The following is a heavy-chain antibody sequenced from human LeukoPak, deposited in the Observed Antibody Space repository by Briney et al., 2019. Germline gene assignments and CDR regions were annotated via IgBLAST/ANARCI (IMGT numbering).Heavy chain of an antibody. CDR1: GFTFSSYS. J-gene: IGHJ4*02. D-gene: IGHD3-10*01. V-gene: IGHV3-21*01. Sequence: PGGSLRLSCADSGFTFSSYSMNWVRQAPGKGLEWVSSISSSSSYIYYADSVKGRFTISRDNAKNSLYLQMNSLRAEDTAVYYCAHLPSSGTGIVDYWGQGTLVTVSS. CDR2: ISSSSSYI. CDR3: AHLPSSGTGIVDY.